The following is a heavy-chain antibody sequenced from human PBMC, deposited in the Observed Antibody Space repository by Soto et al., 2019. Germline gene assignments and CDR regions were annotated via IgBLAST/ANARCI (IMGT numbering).Heavy chain of an antibody. CDR1: GGSISSGDYY. V-gene: IGHV4-30-4*01. Sequence: SETLSLTCTVSGGSISSGDYYWSWIRQPPGKGLEWIGYIYYSGSTYYNPSLKSRVTISVDTSKNQFSLKLSSVTAADTAVYYCARDANCSGGSCYEGLYYWGQGTLVTVSS. CDR3: ARDANCSGGSCYEGLYY. J-gene: IGHJ4*02. CDR2: IYYSGST. D-gene: IGHD2-15*01.